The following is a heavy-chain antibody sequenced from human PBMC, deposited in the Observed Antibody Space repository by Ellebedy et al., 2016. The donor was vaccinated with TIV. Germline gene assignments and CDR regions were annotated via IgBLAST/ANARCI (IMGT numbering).Heavy chain of an antibody. D-gene: IGHD1-26*01. CDR2: IYPGDSDT. CDR3: ARLPTLHIVGATNFDY. J-gene: IGHJ4*02. CDR1: GYSFTSYW. Sequence: GESLKISXKGSGYSFTSYWIGWVRQMPGKGLEWMGIIYPGDSDTRYSPSFQGQVTISADKSISTAYLQWSSLKASDTAMYYCARLPTLHIVGATNFDYWGQGTLVTVSS. V-gene: IGHV5-51*01.